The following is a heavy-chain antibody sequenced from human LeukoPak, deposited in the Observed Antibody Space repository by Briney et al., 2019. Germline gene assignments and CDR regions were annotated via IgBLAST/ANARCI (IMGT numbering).Heavy chain of an antibody. CDR1: GGTFSSYA. J-gene: IGHJ4*02. D-gene: IGHD2-2*01. CDR2: IIPIFGTA. CDR3: ARDKKYQLLATPDY. Sequence: SVKVSCKASGGTFSSYAISWVRQAPGQGLEWMGGIIPIFGTANYAQKFQGRVTITADESTSTAYMELSSLRSEDTAVYYCARDKKYQLLATPDYWGQGTLVTVSS. V-gene: IGHV1-69*13.